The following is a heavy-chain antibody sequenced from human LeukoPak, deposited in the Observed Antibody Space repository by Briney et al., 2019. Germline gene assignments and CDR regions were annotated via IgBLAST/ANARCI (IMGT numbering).Heavy chain of an antibody. J-gene: IGHJ4*02. D-gene: IGHD3-9*01. CDR2: IRSKAYGETT. CDR3: TRDILSGWYYFDY. V-gene: IGHV3-49*04. CDR1: GFTFGDFA. Sequence: GGSLRLSCTASGFTFGDFAMSWVRQAPGKGLEWVGFIRSKAYGETTQYAASVTGRFTISRDDSKNIAYLQMNSLKTEDTAVYFCTRDILSGWYYFDYWGLGTLVTVSS.